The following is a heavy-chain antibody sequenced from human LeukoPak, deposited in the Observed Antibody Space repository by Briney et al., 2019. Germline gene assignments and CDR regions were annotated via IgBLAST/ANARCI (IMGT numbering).Heavy chain of an antibody. Sequence: RSLRLSCAASGFTFSTYAIHWVRQASGTGLEWVAVISYDGGNKYYADSVKGRFTISRDNSKNTLYLQMNSLRAEDTAVYYCARGSRQWLAVRYLDYWGQGTLVTVSS. V-gene: IGHV3-30*04. CDR3: ARGSRQWLAVRYLDY. CDR1: GFTFSTYA. CDR2: ISYDGGNK. D-gene: IGHD6-19*01. J-gene: IGHJ4*02.